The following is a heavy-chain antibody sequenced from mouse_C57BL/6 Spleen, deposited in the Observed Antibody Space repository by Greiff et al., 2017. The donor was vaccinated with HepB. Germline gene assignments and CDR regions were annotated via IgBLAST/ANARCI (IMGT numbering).Heavy chain of an antibody. J-gene: IGHJ2*01. CDR2: IYPGSGNT. D-gene: IGHD4-1*01. V-gene: IGHV1-76*01. CDR1: GYTFTDYY. Sequence: QVQLQQSGAELVRPGASVKLSCKASGYTFTDYYINWVKQRPGQGLEWIARIYPGSGNTYYNEKFKGKATLTAEKSSSTAYMQLSSLTSEDSAVYFCARSDWALYYFDYWGQGTTLTVSS. CDR3: ARSDWALYYFDY.